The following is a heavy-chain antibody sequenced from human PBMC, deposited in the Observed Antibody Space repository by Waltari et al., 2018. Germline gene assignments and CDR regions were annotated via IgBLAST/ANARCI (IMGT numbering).Heavy chain of an antibody. CDR1: GGSVRSNYV. D-gene: IGHD2-15*01. V-gene: IGHV4-4*02. J-gene: IGHJ5*02. CDR2: VYGSGRT. Sequence: QLQLHESGPGLVKPSGTLSLSCAVPGGSVRSNYVWNGVRQSPRRGLEWSAQVYGSGRTNYNPSFASRVTVSIDPSNNLFSLKMTSATAADTAVYYCARDRGRGLYLDTWGPGTLVAVS. CDR3: ARDRGRGLYLDT.